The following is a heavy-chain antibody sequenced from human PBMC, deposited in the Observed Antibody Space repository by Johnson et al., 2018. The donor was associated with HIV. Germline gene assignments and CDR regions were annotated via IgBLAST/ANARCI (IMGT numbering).Heavy chain of an antibody. CDR1: GFTFSSYT. J-gene: IGHJ3*02. Sequence: VPLVESGGGVVQPGRPLRLSCVASGFTFSSYTMHWVRQAPGKGLEWVSYISSSGSTIYYADSVKDRFTISRDNAKNSLYLQMNSLRAEDTAVYYCARAYYTFWSGYDAFDIWGQGTMVTVSS. V-gene: IGHV3-48*04. D-gene: IGHD3-3*01. CDR3: ARAYYTFWSGYDAFDI. CDR2: ISSSGSTI.